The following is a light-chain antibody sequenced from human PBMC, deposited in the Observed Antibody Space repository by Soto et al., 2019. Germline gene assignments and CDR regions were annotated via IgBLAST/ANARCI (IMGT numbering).Light chain of an antibody. CDR2: GAS. CDR1: QNVGSN. Sequence: EIVMTQSPATLSVSPGERATLSCRASQNVGSNLAWYQQKPGRAPRLLIYGASTRATDIPARFSGSGSGTDFTLTISRLEPEDFAVYYCQQYGSSPLTFGGGTKVDIK. J-gene: IGKJ4*01. CDR3: QQYGSSPLT. V-gene: IGKV3-15*01.